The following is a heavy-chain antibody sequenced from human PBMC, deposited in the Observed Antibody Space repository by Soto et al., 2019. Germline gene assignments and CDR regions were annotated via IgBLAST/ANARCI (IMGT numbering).Heavy chain of an antibody. CDR2: INAGNGNT. D-gene: IGHD3-16*01. CDR3: ARGLNVYYFDY. CDR1: GYTFTSYA. J-gene: IGHJ4*02. Sequence: QVQLVQSGAEVKKPGASVKVSCKASGYTFTSYAMRWVRQAPGQRLEWMGWINAGNGNTKYSQKFQGRVTITRDTSASTAYMELSSQRSEYTAVYYCARGLNVYYFDYWGQGTLVTVSS. V-gene: IGHV1-3*01.